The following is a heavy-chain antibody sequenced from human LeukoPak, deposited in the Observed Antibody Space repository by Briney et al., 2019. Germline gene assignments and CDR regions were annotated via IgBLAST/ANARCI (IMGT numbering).Heavy chain of an antibody. CDR1: GGTFSIYA. D-gene: IGHD5-18*01. J-gene: IGHJ4*02. Sequence: SVNVSCKASGGTFSIYAISWVRQAPGQGLEWMGGIIPIFGTANYAQKFQGRVTITADESTSTAYMELSSLRSGDTAVYYCARARAHQLWFNFDYWGQGTLVTVSS. CDR2: IIPIFGTA. V-gene: IGHV1-69*13. CDR3: ARARAHQLWFNFDY.